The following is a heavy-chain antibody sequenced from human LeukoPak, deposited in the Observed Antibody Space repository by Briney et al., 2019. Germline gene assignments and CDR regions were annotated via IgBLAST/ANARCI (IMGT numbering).Heavy chain of an antibody. Sequence: KTSETLSLTCTVSGGSISSYYWSWIRQPPGKGLEWIGYIYYIGSTNYNPSLKSRVTMSVDTSKNQFSLKLSSVTAAVTAVYYCTRGVAVAGSDAFDIWGQGTMVTVSS. CDR2: IYYIGST. D-gene: IGHD6-19*01. V-gene: IGHV4-59*01. CDR1: GGSISSYY. J-gene: IGHJ3*02. CDR3: TRGVAVAGSDAFDI.